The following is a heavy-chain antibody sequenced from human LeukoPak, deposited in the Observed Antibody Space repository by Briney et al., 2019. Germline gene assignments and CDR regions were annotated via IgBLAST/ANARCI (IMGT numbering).Heavy chain of an antibody. CDR2: IIPIFGTA. CDR3: AREGSPQLWLRATPNWFDP. Sequence: GASVKVSCKASGYTFTSYGISWVRQAPGQGLEWMGGIIPIFGTANYAQKFQGRVTITADKSTGTAYMELSSLRSEDTAVYYCAREGSPQLWLRATPNWFDPWGQGTLVTVSS. J-gene: IGHJ5*02. CDR1: GYTFTSYG. V-gene: IGHV1-69*06. D-gene: IGHD5-18*01.